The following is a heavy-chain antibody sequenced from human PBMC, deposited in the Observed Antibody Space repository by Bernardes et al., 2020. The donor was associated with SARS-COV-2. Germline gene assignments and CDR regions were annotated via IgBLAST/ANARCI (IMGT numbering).Heavy chain of an antibody. V-gene: IGHV3-23*01. CDR3: AKDTTGITIFGVVIHPKYYGMDG. Sequence: LRLSCPASAVTFSTYAMSCVRQAPVKGLEWVSAISGSGGSTYYADSVKGRFTISRDNSKNTLYLQMNSLRAEDTAVYYCAKDTTGITIFGVVIHPKYYGMDGWGQGTTVTVSS. J-gene: IGHJ6*02. CDR1: AVTFSTYA. D-gene: IGHD3-3*01. CDR2: ISGSGGST.